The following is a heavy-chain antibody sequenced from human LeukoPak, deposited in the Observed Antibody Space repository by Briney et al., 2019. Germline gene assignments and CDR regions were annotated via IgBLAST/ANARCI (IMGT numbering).Heavy chain of an antibody. CDR3: AKDPTHYRVWDYYETIGLSY. V-gene: IGHV3-23*01. CDR2: ISGSGGST. CDR1: GFTFSSYA. D-gene: IGHD3-22*01. Sequence: GGSLRLSCAASGFTFSSYAMSWVRQAPGKGLEWVSAISGSGGSTYYADSVKGRFTISRDNSKNTLNLHMNSLRAEDTAVYYCAKDPTHYRVWDYYETIGLSYWGQGTLVTVSS. J-gene: IGHJ4*02.